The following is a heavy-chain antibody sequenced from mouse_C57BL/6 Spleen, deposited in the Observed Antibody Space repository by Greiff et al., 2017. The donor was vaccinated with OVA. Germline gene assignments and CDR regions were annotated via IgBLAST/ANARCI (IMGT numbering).Heavy chain of an antibody. J-gene: IGHJ3*01. CDR2: INPSTGGT. V-gene: IGHV1-42*01. CDR1: GYSFTGYY. D-gene: IGHD1-1*01. CDR3: ATSSSSPPWFAY. Sequence: EVQLQQSGPELVKPGASVKISCKASGYSFTGYYMNWVKQSPEKSLEWIGEINPSTGGTTYNQKFKAKATLTVDKSSSTAYMQLKSLTSEDSAVYYCATSSSSPPWFAYWGQGTLVTVSA.